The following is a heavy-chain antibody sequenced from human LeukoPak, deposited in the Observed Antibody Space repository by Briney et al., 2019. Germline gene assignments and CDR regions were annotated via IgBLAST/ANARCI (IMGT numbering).Heavy chain of an antibody. V-gene: IGHV1-69*05. CDR2: IIPLFGTT. J-gene: IGHJ4*02. CDR1: GGTFSSYA. CDR3: ARGPYDSSGYYYVHYFDY. Sequence: ASVKVSCKASGGTFSSYAITWVRQAPGQGLEGMGGIIPLFGTTNYAQKFQGRVTMTTDTSTSTAYMELRSLRSDDTAVYYCARGPYDSSGYYYVHYFDYWGQGTLVTVSS. D-gene: IGHD3-22*01.